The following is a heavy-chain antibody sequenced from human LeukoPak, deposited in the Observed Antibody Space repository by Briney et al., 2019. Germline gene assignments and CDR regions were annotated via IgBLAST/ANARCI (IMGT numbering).Heavy chain of an antibody. Sequence: PGRSLRLSCAASGFTFSSYAMHWVRQAPGKGLEWVAVISYDGSNKYYADSVKGRFTISRDKSKNTLYLQMNSLRAEDTAVYYCARAKGGGYRPYYYYGMDVWGQGTTVTVSS. V-gene: IGHV3-30-3*01. D-gene: IGHD2-2*02. CDR3: ARAKGGGYRPYYYYGMDV. J-gene: IGHJ6*02. CDR2: ISYDGSNK. CDR1: GFTFSSYA.